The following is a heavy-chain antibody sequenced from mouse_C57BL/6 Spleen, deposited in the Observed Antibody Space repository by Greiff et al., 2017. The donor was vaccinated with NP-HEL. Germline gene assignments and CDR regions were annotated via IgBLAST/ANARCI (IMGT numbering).Heavy chain of an antibody. CDR1: CSAFSSSW. CDR2: ISPGDGAT. Sequence: QVQLTQSGAELVKPGASVKISCKASCSAFSSSWLNWVMQWPGQGLEWIVHISPGDGATNYNGKFKGKATLTADKSSSTAYMQLSSLTSEDAAVYFCARSLLYYGDAMDYWGQGTSVTVSS. CDR3: ARSLLYYGDAMDY. D-gene: IGHD2-1*01. V-gene: IGHV1-80*01. J-gene: IGHJ4*01.